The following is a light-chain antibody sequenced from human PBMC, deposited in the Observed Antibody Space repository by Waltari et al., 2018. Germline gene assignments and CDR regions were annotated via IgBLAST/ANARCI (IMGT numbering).Light chain of an antibody. J-gene: IGLJ1*01. CDR1: SRDVGSYNL. V-gene: IGLV2-14*02. CDR2: EVN. CDR3: SSYTTTSTFYV. Sequence: QSALTQPASVSGSPGQSLTLSCTGPSRDVGSYNLFSWYQQHPGKAPRLMIYEVNKRPSGVSNRFSGSKSGNTASLTISGLQAEDEADYYCSSYTTTSTFYVFGTGTKVTVL.